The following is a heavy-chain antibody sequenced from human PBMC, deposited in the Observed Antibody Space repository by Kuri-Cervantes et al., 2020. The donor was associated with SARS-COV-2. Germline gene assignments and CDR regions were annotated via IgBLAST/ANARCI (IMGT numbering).Heavy chain of an antibody. J-gene: IGHJ4*02. CDR3: VRKPAAGFDF. CDR2: MKYDESEK. D-gene: IGHD1-14*01. V-gene: IGHV3-7*03. Sequence: GGSLRLSCSVSGFTFADYWMAWVRQAPGGGLETVANMKYDESEKHHLDSVRGRFIISRDNAENSLFLQMNSLRVEDTAMYYCVRKPAAGFDFWGLGTLVTVSS. CDR1: GFTFADYW.